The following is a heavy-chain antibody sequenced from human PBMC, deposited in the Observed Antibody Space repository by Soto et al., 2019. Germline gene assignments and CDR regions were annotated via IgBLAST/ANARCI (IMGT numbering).Heavy chain of an antibody. J-gene: IGHJ6*02. CDR3: AGGYCSSTSCYGMDV. CDR2: ISYDGSNK. Sequence: GGSLRLSCAASGFTFSSYGMHWVRQAPGKGLEWVALISYDGSNKYYADSVKGRFTISRDNSKNSLYLQMNSLRAEDTAVYYCAGGYCSSTSCYGMDVWGQGTTVTVSS. CDR1: GFTFSSYG. V-gene: IGHV3-30*03. D-gene: IGHD2-2*03.